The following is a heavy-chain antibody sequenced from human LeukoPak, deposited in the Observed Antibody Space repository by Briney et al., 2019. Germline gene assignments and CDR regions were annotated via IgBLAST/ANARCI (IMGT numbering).Heavy chain of an antibody. Sequence: PGGSLRLSCAASGFTFSDYYMSWIRQAPGKGLEWVSYISSSGSTIYYADSVKGRFTISRDNAKNSLYLQMNSLRAEDTAVYYCARDGDYGDYYNWFDPWGQGTLVTVSS. CDR1: GFTFSDYY. CDR2: ISSSGSTI. D-gene: IGHD4-17*01. V-gene: IGHV3-11*01. CDR3: ARDGDYGDYYNWFDP. J-gene: IGHJ5*02.